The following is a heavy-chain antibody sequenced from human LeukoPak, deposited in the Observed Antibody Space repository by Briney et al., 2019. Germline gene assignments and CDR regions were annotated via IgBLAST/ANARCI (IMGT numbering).Heavy chain of an antibody. Sequence: ASVKVSCKASGYTFTSYYMHWVRQAPGQGLEWMGIINPSGGSTSYAQKFQGRVTMTGDTSTSTVYMELSSLRSEDTAVYYCARAVTMVRGRYYYYYMDVWGKGTTVTVSS. D-gene: IGHD3-10*01. V-gene: IGHV1-46*01. CDR2: INPSGGST. J-gene: IGHJ6*03. CDR1: GYTFTSYY. CDR3: ARAVTMVRGRYYYYYMDV.